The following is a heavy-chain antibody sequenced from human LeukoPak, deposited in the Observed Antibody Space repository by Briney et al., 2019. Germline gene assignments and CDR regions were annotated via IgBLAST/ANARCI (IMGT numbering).Heavy chain of an antibody. J-gene: IGHJ4*02. CDR2: VHYGGTT. D-gene: IGHD1-1*01. CDR1: GASINSNNY. V-gene: IGHV4-39*01. Sequence: SETLSLTCAVSGASINSNNYWGWIRQPPGKGLEFIGNVHYGGTTYYNPSLKSRVTVSMDTSKNQIFLKLNYMTAADTAIYYCTRHGQWFLWNEYWGPGILVTVSS. CDR3: TRHGQWFLWNEY.